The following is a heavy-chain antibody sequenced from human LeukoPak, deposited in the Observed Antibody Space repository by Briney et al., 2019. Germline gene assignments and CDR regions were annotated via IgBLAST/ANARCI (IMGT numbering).Heavy chain of an antibody. CDR1: GFTFRKYA. D-gene: IGHD1-1*01. Sequence: GGSLRLSCAASGFTFRKYAMSWVRQAPAGGLEWVSSLRGDGETFYADSVKGRFTLSRDDSRNTVYLQLNNLRVEDTAVYYCAKASWASNADAVLWGQGTLVTVSS. CDR3: AKASWASNADAVL. V-gene: IGHV3-23*01. CDR2: LRGDGET. J-gene: IGHJ4*02.